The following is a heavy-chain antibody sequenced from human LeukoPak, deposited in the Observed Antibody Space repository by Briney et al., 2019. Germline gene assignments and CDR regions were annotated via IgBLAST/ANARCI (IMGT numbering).Heavy chain of an antibody. J-gene: IGHJ4*02. D-gene: IGHD1-1*01. Sequence: SETLSLTCTVSGGSISSGGYYWSWIRQHPGKGLEWIGYIYYSGSTYYNPSLKSRVTISVDTSKNQFSLKLSSVTAADTAVYYCARGERDDYFDYWGQGTLVTVSS. CDR3: ARGERDDYFDY. CDR2: IYYSGST. V-gene: IGHV4-31*03. CDR1: GGSISSGGYY.